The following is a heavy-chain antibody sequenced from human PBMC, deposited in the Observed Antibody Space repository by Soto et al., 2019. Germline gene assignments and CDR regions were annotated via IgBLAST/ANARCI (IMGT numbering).Heavy chain of an antibody. V-gene: IGHV3-30*14. CDR2: ISYDEKKR. D-gene: IGHD3-3*01. Sequence: GGSLRLSCAASGFTFRSYDMHWLRQAPGKGLEWVAVISYDEKKRYYTDSVKGRFTISRDNSKNTLYLQMNSLRAEDTAVYYCARELRFLEWFNGMDVWGQGTTVTVSS. CDR3: ARELRFLEWFNGMDV. J-gene: IGHJ6*02. CDR1: GFTFRSYD.